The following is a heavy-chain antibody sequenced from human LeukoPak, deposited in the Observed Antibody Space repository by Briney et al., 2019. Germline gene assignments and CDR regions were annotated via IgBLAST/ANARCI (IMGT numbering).Heavy chain of an antibody. J-gene: IGHJ3*02. CDR2: IYYSGST. Sequence: SETLSLTCTVSGGSISSYYWSWIRQPPGKGLEWIGYIYYSGSTNYNPSLKSRVTISVDTSKNQFSLMLSSVTAADTAVYYCARGYSYGPIAFDIWGQGTMVTVSS. CDR3: ARGYSYGPIAFDI. CDR1: GGSISSYY. V-gene: IGHV4-59*01. D-gene: IGHD5-18*01.